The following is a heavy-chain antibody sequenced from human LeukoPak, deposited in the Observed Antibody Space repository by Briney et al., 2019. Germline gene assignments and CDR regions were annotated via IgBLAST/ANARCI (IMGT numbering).Heavy chain of an antibody. CDR1: GYTFTGYY. CDR2: INPNSGVT. Sequence: ASVKVSCKASGYTFTGYYMHWVRQAPGQGLEWMGWINPNSGVTNYAQKFQGRVTMTRDTSISTAYMELSRLRSDDTAVYYCAREYGSGTSARYYYFYGMDVWGQGTTVTVSS. J-gene: IGHJ6*02. CDR3: AREYGSGTSARYYYFYGMDV. V-gene: IGHV1-2*02. D-gene: IGHD3-10*01.